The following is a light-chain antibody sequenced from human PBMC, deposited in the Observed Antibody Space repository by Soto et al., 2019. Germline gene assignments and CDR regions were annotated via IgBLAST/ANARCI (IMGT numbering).Light chain of an antibody. Sequence: QSALTQPASVSGSPGQSITISCTGASRDVGGYKFVSWYQQHPGKAPKLIIFEVSNRPSGVSNRFSGSKSGNTASLTISGLQAEDEAEYYCSSYTSLNTLVFGGGTKVTVL. CDR3: SSYTSLNTLV. CDR2: EVS. V-gene: IGLV2-14*03. CDR1: SRDVGGYKF. J-gene: IGLJ2*01.